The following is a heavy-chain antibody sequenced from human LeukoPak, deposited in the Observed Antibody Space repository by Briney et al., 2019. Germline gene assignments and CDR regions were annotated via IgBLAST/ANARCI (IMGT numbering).Heavy chain of an antibody. V-gene: IGHV1-2*06. D-gene: IGHD6-19*01. J-gene: IGHJ5*02. CDR3: AFEALSSGWVS. Sequence: VASVNVSCKTSGYTFTGYYMHWVRQAPGQGLEWMGRINPNSGGTNYAQKFQGRVTMTRDTSISTAYMELSRLRSDDTAVYYCAFEALSSGWVSWGQGTLVTVSS. CDR1: GYTFTGYY. CDR2: INPNSGGT.